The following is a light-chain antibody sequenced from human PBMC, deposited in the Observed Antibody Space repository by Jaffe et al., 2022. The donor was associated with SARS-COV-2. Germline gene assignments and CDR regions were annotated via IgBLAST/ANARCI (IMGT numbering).Light chain of an antibody. CDR2: GAS. Sequence: EIVLTQSPGTLSLSPGERATLSCRASQSVSSTYLAWYQQRPGQAPRLLIYGASNRATAIPDRFSGSGSGTDFTLTISRLEPEDFAVYYCQQYGSSPWTFGQGTKVEMK. CDR3: QQYGSSPWT. V-gene: IGKV3-20*01. J-gene: IGKJ1*01. CDR1: QSVSSTY.